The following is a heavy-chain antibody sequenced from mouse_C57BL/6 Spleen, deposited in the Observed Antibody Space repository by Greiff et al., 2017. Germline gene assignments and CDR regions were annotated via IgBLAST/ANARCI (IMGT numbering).Heavy chain of an antibody. D-gene: IGHD1-1*01. J-gene: IGHJ3*01. Sequence: ESGPGLVKPSQSLSLTCSVTGYSITSGYYWNWIRQFPGNKLEWMGYISYDGSNNYNPSLKNRISINRDTSKNQFFLKLNSVTTEDTATYYCARGDYYGSSSLFAYWGQGTLVTVSA. CDR1: GYSITSGYY. V-gene: IGHV3-6*01. CDR3: ARGDYYGSSSLFAY. CDR2: ISYDGSN.